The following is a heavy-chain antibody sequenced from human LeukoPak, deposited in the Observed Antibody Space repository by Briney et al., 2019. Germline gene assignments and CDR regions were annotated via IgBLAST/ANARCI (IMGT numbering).Heavy chain of an antibody. J-gene: IGHJ6*03. V-gene: IGHV3-30*02. CDR2: IRYDGSNK. Sequence: GGSLRLSCAASGFTFSSYGMHWVRQAPGKGLEWVAFIRYDGSNKYYADSVKGRFTISRDNSKNTLYLQMNSLRAEDTAVYYCARGRLGYCSGGSCYYYYYMDVWGKGTTVTISS. D-gene: IGHD2-15*01. CDR1: GFTFSSYG. CDR3: ARGRLGYCSGGSCYYYYYMDV.